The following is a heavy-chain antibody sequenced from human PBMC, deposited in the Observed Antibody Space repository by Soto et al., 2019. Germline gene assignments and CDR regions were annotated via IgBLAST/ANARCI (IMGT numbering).Heavy chain of an antibody. J-gene: IGHJ6*03. CDR1: GGSISSSSYY. V-gene: IGHV4-39*01. D-gene: IGHD3-9*01. CDR3: ARHPRYFSYYSYMDV. Sequence: QLQLQESGPGLVKPSETLSLTCTVSGGSISSSSYYWGWIRQPPGKGLEWIGSLYYSGSTYYNPSLKSQVTISVDTSKTQFSLKLSSVTAADTAVYYCARHPRYFSYYSYMDVWGKGTTVTVSS. CDR2: LYYSGST.